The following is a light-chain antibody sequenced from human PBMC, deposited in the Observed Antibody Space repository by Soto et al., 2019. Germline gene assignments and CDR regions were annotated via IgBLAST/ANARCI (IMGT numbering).Light chain of an antibody. Sequence: DIQMTQSPSTLSASVGARVTITCRASQSISSWLAWYQQKPGKAPKLLNYKASNLQSGVPSRLSGRGSGTEFTHAIRSLQHDDVATYYCQQYYSHYSFGQGTKLEIK. V-gene: IGKV1-5*03. CDR3: QQYYSHYS. J-gene: IGKJ2*01. CDR2: KAS. CDR1: QSISSW.